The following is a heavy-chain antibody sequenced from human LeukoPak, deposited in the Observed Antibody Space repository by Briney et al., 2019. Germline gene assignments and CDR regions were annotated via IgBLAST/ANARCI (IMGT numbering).Heavy chain of an antibody. Sequence: GASVKASCKTSGYTFTSYHMHWVRQAPGQGLEWVAIIKSTGDTTVYAQKFQGRVTVIRDTSTSTVYMDLSRLSSEDTAVYYCVREDAHTYCFDFWGPGTLVTVSS. CDR2: IKSTGDTT. D-gene: IGHD2-2*01. J-gene: IGHJ4*02. CDR3: VREDAHTYCFDF. CDR1: GYTFTSYH. V-gene: IGHV1-46*01.